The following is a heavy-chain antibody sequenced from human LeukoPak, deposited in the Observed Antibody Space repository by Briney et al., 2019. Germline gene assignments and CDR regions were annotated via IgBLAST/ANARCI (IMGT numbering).Heavy chain of an antibody. J-gene: IGHJ3*02. V-gene: IGHV3-11*01. D-gene: IGHD3-16*01. Sequence: GGSLRLSCAASGFTFSDYYMSWIRQAPGKGLEWVSYISSSGSTIYYADSVKGRFTISRDNAKNSLYLQMNSLRAEDTAVYYCARGNDYVWGSYLLNNDAFDIWGQGTMVTVSS. CDR2: ISSSGSTI. CDR3: ARGNDYVWGSYLLNNDAFDI. CDR1: GFTFSDYY.